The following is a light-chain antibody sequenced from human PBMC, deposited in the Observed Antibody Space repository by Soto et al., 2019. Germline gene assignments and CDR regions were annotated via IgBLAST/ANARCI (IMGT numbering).Light chain of an antibody. Sequence: QSALTQPASVSGSPGQSITISCTGTSSDVGGSNYVSWYQQHPGKAPKLMIYDVNNRPSGISNRFSGSKSGNTASLTISGLQAEDEAAYYCSSYRSGSTLVFGGGTQLTVL. J-gene: IGLJ2*01. V-gene: IGLV2-14*01. CDR3: SSYRSGSTLV. CDR2: DVN. CDR1: SSDVGGSNY.